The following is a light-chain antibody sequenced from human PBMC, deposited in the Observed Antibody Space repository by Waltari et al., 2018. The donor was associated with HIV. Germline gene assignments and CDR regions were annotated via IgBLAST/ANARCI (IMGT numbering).Light chain of an antibody. J-gene: IGKJ1*01. CDR1: EDAGTY. CDR2: TVS. Sequence: VIWMTQSQSLVSASTGDRVTISCRISEDAGTYVAWYRLRPGKAPELLVHTVSSLHTGVPSRFSGSGSRTAFTLTINSLQPDDVATYFCQQYWHFPWMFGQGTAVEI. CDR3: QQYWHFPWM. V-gene: IGKV1D-8*03.